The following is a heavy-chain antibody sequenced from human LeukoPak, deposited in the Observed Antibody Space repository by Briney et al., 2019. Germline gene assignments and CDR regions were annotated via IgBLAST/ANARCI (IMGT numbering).Heavy chain of an antibody. Sequence: ASVKVSCKPSGYTFTSYGITWVRQSPGQGLEWMGWISPYSGNTNYAQKLQGRVTMTTDTSTSTAYMELRSLRSDDTAVYYCARFGATHWYFDLWGRGTLVTVSS. CDR3: ARFGATHWYFDL. CDR1: GYTFTSYG. D-gene: IGHD3-16*01. V-gene: IGHV1-18*01. J-gene: IGHJ2*01. CDR2: ISPYSGNT.